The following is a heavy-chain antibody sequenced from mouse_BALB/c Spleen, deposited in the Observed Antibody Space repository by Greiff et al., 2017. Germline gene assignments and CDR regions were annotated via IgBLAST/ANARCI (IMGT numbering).Heavy chain of an antibody. Sequence: QVQLKQPGPQLVRPGASVKISCKASGYSFTSYWMHWVKQRPGQGLEWIGMIDPSDSETRLNQKFKDKATLTVDKSSSTAYMQLSSPTSEDSAVYYCARFSSGYRYFDYWGQGTTLTVSS. CDR2: IDPSDSET. CDR3: ARFSSGYRYFDY. J-gene: IGHJ2*01. V-gene: IGHV1S126*01. CDR1: GYSFTSYW. D-gene: IGHD3-1*01.